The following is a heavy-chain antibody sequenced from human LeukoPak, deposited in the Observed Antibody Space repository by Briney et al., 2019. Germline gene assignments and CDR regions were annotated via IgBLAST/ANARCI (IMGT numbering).Heavy chain of an antibody. D-gene: IGHD6-13*01. CDR1: GGSISSYY. V-gene: IGHV4-59*08. J-gene: IGHJ4*02. CDR3: ARRARATAGGDYFDY. CDR2: IYYSGST. Sequence: AETLCLTCTVSGGSISSYYWTWIRQPPGKGLEWIGYIYYSGSTNYNPSLESRVTISLDTSRYQFSLKLSSVTAADTAVYYCARRARATAGGDYFDYWGQGTLVTVSS.